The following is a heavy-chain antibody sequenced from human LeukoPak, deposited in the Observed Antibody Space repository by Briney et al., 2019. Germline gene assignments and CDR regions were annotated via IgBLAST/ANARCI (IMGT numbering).Heavy chain of an antibody. CDR1: GFTFSNAW. CDR3: TTDPLEWLVVVPAAFDY. CDR2: IKSKTDGGTT. D-gene: IGHD2-2*01. V-gene: IGHV3-15*01. Sequence: GGSLRLSCAASGFTFSNAWMSWVRQAPGKGLEWVGRIKSKTDGGTTDYAAPVKGRFTISRDDSKNTLYLQMNSLKTEDTAVYYCTTDPLEWLVVVPAAFDYWGQGTLVTVSS. J-gene: IGHJ4*02.